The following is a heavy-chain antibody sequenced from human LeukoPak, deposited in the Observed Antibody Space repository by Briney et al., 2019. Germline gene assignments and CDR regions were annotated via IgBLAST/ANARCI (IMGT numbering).Heavy chain of an antibody. D-gene: IGHD4-17*01. J-gene: IGHJ4*02. CDR3: ARSNNDGDYLGVGFDY. CDR1: GYTFDNYA. Sequence: ASVNVSFKTSGYTFDNYAINWVRQAPGQGVEWMGWINTKTGNPTNPQGFTGRFVFSLDTSVRTAYLQISSLKTEDTAVYYCARSNNDGDYLGVGFDYWGQGTLVTVSS. CDR2: INTKTGNP. V-gene: IGHV7-4-1*02.